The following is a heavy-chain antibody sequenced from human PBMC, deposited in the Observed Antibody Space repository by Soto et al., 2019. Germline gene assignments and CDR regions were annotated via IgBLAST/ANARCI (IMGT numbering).Heavy chain of an antibody. CDR3: AREQRKGYCSGGSCRRWIDL. D-gene: IGHD2-15*01. V-gene: IGHV1-8*01. CDR1: GYTFTSYD. CDR2: MNPNSGNT. J-gene: IGHJ5*02. Sequence: QVQLVQSGAEVKKPGASVKVSCKASGYTFTSYDIHWVRQAPGQGLEWMGLMNPNSGNTGYAQKFQDSVTMTRNTSISTAYMKLSRVRSEATAVYYCAREQRKGYCSGGSCRRWIDLWGQGTLVTVSS.